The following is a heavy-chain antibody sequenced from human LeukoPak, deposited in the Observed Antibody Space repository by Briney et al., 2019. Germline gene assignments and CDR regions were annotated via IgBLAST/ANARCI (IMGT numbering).Heavy chain of an antibody. CDR1: GDSISGYY. V-gene: IGHV4-59*01. CDR3: AGHRGLFKSPLDF. Sequence: SETLSLICTVSGDSISGYYWTWIRQPPWKGLEWIGYVHYTGSTTYNPSLKSRLTISADTSKNQFSLKLTSVTAADTAVYYCAGHRGLFKSPLDFWGQGILVTVSS. CDR2: VHYTGST. J-gene: IGHJ4*02. D-gene: IGHD3-10*01.